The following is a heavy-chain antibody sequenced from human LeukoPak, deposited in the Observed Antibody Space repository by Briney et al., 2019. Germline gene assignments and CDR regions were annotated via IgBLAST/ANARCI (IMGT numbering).Heavy chain of an antibody. V-gene: IGHV4-31*03. CDR2: IYYSGST. J-gene: IGHJ5*02. CDR1: GGSISSGGYY. D-gene: IGHD2/OR15-2a*01. CDR3: ARQNNRRVNWFDP. Sequence: PSETLSLTCTVSGGSISSGGYYWSWIRQHPGKGLEWIGYIYYSGSTYYNPSLKSRVTISVDTSKNQFSLKLSSVTAADTAVYYCARQNNRRVNWFDPWGQGTLVTVSS.